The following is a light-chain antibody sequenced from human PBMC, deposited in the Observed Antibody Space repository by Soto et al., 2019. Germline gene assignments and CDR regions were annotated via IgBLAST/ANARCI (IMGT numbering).Light chain of an antibody. V-gene: IGKV1-12*01. Sequence: DIQITQSPSSVSASVGDRVTITCRARQGISNWLAWYQQKPGKAPSLLIHAASSLQSGVPSRFSGSGYGTQFTLTISSLQPEDFATYLCQQANSLPVTFGPGTKVDIK. CDR2: AAS. CDR3: QQANSLPVT. CDR1: QGISNW. J-gene: IGKJ3*01.